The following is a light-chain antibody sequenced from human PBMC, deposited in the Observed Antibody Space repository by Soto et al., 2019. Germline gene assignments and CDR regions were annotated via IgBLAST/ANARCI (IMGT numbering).Light chain of an antibody. CDR1: QDISTF. V-gene: IGKV1-9*01. Sequence: DIQLTQSPSFLSASVGDRVTVSCRASQDISTFIAWFQQKAGKVPQLLVYPASTLQDGVPSRFSGSGSGTYFTLTINNLQAEDFATYYCQHLRTYPFSFGPGTKLDIK. CDR2: PAS. J-gene: IGKJ2*03. CDR3: QHLRTYPFS.